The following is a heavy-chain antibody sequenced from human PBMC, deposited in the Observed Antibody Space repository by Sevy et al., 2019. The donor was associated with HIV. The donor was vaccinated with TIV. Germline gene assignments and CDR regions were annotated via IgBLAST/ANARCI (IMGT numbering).Heavy chain of an antibody. CDR2: ISGGGGST. V-gene: IGHV3-23*01. Sequence: GGSLRLSCTASGFIFSTYAMTWVRQAPGKGLEWVSAISGGGGSTYYADSLKGRFTIFRDNSKNTLYLQMNNLRAEDTAVYYCAKGDSTFYGLDVWGKGTTVTVSS. D-gene: IGHD6-13*01. CDR3: AKGDSTFYGLDV. CDR1: GFIFSTYA. J-gene: IGHJ6*04.